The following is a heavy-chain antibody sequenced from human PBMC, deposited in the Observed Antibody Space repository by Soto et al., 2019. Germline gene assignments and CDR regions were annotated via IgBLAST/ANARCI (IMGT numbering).Heavy chain of an antibody. Sequence: TSETLSLTCAVYGGSFSGYYWSWIRQPPGKGLEWIGEINHSGSTNYNPSLKSRVTISVDTSKNQFSLKLSSVTAADTAVYYCAGLGSGYSYLQGDYYYYGMDVWGQGTTVTVSS. J-gene: IGHJ6*02. D-gene: IGHD5-18*01. CDR1: GGSFSGYY. CDR3: AGLGSGYSYLQGDYYYYGMDV. V-gene: IGHV4-34*01. CDR2: INHSGST.